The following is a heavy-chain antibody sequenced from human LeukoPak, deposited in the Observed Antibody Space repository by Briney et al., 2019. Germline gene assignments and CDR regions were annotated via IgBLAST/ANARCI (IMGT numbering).Heavy chain of an antibody. CDR2: IYTSGST. CDR1: GGSISSYY. CDR3: ARDGLHYSSGWYSSVYFDY. V-gene: IGHV4-4*07. Sequence: PSETLPLTCTVSGGSISSYYWSWLRQPAGKGLEWIGRIYTSGSTNYNLSIKSRVTMSVDTSQIQFSLKPATVTAADTDVYYWARDGLHYSSGWYSSVYFDYWGQATLVTVSS. D-gene: IGHD6-19*01. J-gene: IGHJ4*02.